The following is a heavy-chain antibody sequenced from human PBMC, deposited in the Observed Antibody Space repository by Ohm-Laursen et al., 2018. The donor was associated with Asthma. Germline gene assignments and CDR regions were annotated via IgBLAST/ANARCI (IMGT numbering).Heavy chain of an antibody. CDR1: GGTFSSYA. Sequence: GSSVKVSCKASGGTFSSYAISWVRQAPGQGLEWMEGIIPIFGTANYAQKFQGRVTITADESTSTAYMELSSLRSEDTAVYYCARGEDYGDYPYFQHWGQGTLVTVSS. CDR2: IIPIFGTA. J-gene: IGHJ1*01. V-gene: IGHV1-69*01. CDR3: ARGEDYGDYPYFQH. D-gene: IGHD4-17*01.